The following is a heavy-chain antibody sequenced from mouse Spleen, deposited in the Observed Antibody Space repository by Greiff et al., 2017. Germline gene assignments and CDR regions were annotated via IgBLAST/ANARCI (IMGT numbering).Heavy chain of an antibody. CDR1: GYTFTSYT. CDR2: INPSSGYT. V-gene: IGHV1-4*01. Sequence: LVESGAELARPGASVKMSCKASGYTFTSYTMHWVKQRPGQGLEWIGYINPSSGYTKYNQKFKDKATLTADKSSSTAYMQLSSLTSEDSAVYYCAREELQGAMDYWGQGTSVTVSS. D-gene: IGHD2-1*01. CDR3: AREELQGAMDY. J-gene: IGHJ4*01.